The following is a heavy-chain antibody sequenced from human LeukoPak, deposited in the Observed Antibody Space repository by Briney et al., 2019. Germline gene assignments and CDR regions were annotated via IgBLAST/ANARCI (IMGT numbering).Heavy chain of an antibody. J-gene: IGHJ3*02. CDR2: IYYIGNT. D-gene: IGHD1-1*01. V-gene: IGHV4-31*03. CDR3: ARFILENDAFDI. CDR1: GGSISSDDYY. Sequence: PSETLSLTCTVSGGSISSDDYYWSWIRQHPGKGLEWIGYIYYIGNTYYDPSLESRVTISVDTSKNHFSLKLSSVTAADTAIYYCARFILENDAFDIWGQGTMVTVSS.